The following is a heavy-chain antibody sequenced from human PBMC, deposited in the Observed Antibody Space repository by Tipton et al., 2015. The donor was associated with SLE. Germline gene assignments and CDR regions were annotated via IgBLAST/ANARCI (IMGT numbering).Heavy chain of an antibody. D-gene: IGHD6-13*01. V-gene: IGHV4-31*03. Sequence: LRLSCTVSGGSISSGGYYWSWIRQHPGKGLEWIGYIYYSGSTYYNPSLKSRVTISIDTSKNQFSLKLSSVTAADTAVYYCARASYSSSWYDYWGQGTLVTVSS. CDR3: ARASYSSSWYDY. J-gene: IGHJ4*02. CDR2: IYYSGST. CDR1: GGSISSGGYY.